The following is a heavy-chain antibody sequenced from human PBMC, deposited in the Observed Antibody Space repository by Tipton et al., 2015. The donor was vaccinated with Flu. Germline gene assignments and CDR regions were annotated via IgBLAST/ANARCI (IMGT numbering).Heavy chain of an antibody. J-gene: IGHJ4*02. CDR1: GGSMTSGSYY. Sequence: GLVKPSQTLSLTCTVSGGSMTSGSYYWTWIRQPPGKGLEWIGEINHSGSTHYSSSLKSRVTMSVDSSKNQFSLHLSSVTAADTAVYYCARVSPRRVSAIVVVMLPEGYLDYWGQGTLGIVSS. V-gene: IGHV4-39*07. D-gene: IGHD3-22*01. CDR2: INHSGST. CDR3: ARVSPRRVSAIVVVMLPEGYLDY.